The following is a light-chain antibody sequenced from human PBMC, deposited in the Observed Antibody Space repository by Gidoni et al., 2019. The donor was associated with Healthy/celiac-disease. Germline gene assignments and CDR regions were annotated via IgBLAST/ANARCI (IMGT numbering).Light chain of an antibody. CDR3: QQRSNWPPGYT. CDR2: DAS. Sequence: IVLTQSPATLSLSPGERATLSCRASQSVSSYLAWYQQKPGQAPRLLIYDASNRATGIPARFSGSGSGTDFTLTISSLEPEDFAVYYCQQRSNWPPGYTFXQXTKLEIK. J-gene: IGKJ2*01. CDR1: QSVSSY. V-gene: IGKV3-11*01.